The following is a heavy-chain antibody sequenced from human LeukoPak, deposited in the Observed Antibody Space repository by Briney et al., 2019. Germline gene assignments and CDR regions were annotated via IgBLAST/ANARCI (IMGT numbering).Heavy chain of an antibody. D-gene: IGHD2/OR15-2a*01. J-gene: IGHJ4*02. CDR3: AKDSPTYYADS. V-gene: IGHV3-30*02. Sequence: PGGSLRLSCAASGFTFSSFGMHWVRQAPGKGLEWVSFINYNGRDKYYADSVKGRFTISRDSSKTTRSLQRNSLRAEDTAVYFCAKDSPTYYADSWGEGTLVTVSS. CDR2: INYNGRDK. CDR1: GFTFSSFG.